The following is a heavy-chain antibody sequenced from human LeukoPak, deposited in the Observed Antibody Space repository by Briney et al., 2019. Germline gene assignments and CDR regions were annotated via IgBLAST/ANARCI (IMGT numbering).Heavy chain of an antibody. D-gene: IGHD3-22*01. CDR3: ARPMIFYDSSGPYFDY. CDR1: GFTFSSYA. V-gene: IGHV3-30*04. Sequence: GGSLRLSCAASGFTFSSYAMHWVRQAPGKGLEWVAVISYDGSNKYYADSVKGRFTISRDNSKSTLYLQMNSLRAEDTAVYYCARPMIFYDSSGPYFDYWGQGTLVTVSS. CDR2: ISYDGSNK. J-gene: IGHJ4*02.